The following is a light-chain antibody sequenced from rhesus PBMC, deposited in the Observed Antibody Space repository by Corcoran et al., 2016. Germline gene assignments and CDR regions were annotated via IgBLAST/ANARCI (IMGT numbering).Light chain of an antibody. J-gene: IGKJ2*01. CDR3: RHSYGTPYS. Sequence: DIQMTQSPSSLSASVGDRVTITCRASENVNNYLHWYQQKPGKSPKLLNYKASNLESGVPSRFSGGASGTVFTLTISSLQPEDLAAYYCRHSYGTPYSFGQGTKVEI. V-gene: IGKV1-74*01. CDR1: ENVNNY. CDR2: KAS.